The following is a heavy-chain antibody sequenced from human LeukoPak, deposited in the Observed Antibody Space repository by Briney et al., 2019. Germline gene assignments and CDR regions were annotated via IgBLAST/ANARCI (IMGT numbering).Heavy chain of an antibody. D-gene: IGHD3-22*01. J-gene: IGHJ4*02. Sequence: ASVKVSCKASGGTFSSYAFSWVRQAPGQGLEWMGWISAYNGNTNDAQELQGRVTMTTDTSTSTAYMELRSLRSDDTAVYYCARATYYYDSSGPGSYWGQGTLVTVSS. CDR3: ARATYYYDSSGPGSY. CDR2: ISAYNGNT. V-gene: IGHV1-18*01. CDR1: GGTFSSYA.